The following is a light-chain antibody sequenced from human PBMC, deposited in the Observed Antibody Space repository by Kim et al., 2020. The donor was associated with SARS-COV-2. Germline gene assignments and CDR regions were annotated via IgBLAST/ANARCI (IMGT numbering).Light chain of an antibody. CDR1: QGVSSR. V-gene: IGKV3D-15*01. Sequence: EIMMTQSPATLSVSLGDRATLSCRASQGVSSRVAWYQQKPGQAPSLVIYGASIRATGVPARVTGSGSGTQFTFTISSLQSEDFGVYYCHQYDNWPYTFGQGTKLEI. CDR2: GAS. J-gene: IGKJ2*01. CDR3: HQYDNWPYT.